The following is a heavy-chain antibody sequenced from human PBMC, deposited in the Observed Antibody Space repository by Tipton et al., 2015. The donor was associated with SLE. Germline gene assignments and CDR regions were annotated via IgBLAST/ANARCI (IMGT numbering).Heavy chain of an antibody. J-gene: IGHJ2*01. CDR3: AKRDGGGYFDL. D-gene: IGHD3-16*01. CDR1: GGSISSGGHY. CDR2: IYYSGST. V-gene: IGHV4-31*03. Sequence: TLSLTCTVSGGSISSGGHYWSWIRQHPGKGLEWIGYIYYSGSTFYNPSLNSRVTISVDTSKNQFSLKLTSVTAADTAVYYCAKRDGGGYFDLGGRGSLFTVSS.